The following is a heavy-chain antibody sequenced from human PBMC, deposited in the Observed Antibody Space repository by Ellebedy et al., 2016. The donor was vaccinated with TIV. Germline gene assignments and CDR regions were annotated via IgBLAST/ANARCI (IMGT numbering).Heavy chain of an antibody. J-gene: IGHJ4*02. D-gene: IGHD6-13*01. CDR3: ARADFGAAAGTGSRALDD. V-gene: IGHV3-33*01. CDR2: IWYDGSNK. Sequence: GESLKISXAASGFTFSIYGMHWVRQAPGKGLEWVALIWYDGSNKYYGDSVKGRFTISRDNSKNTLYLQMDSLRAEDTAVYYCARADFGAAAGTGSRALDDWGQGTLVTVSS. CDR1: GFTFSIYG.